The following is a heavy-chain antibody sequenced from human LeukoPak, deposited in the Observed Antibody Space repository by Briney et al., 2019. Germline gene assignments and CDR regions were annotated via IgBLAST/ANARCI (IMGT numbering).Heavy chain of an antibody. CDR3: AKDRSQSHYDSSGYSFDY. CDR1: GFIFNTYA. V-gene: IGHV3-23*01. J-gene: IGHJ4*02. Sequence: GGSLRLSCAASGFIFNTYAMSWVRQAPGKGLEWVSSISGSGGSTYSADAVKGRFTISRDNSKNSLYLQMNSLRADYTALYYRAKDRSQSHYDSSGYSFDYWGQGTLVTVSS. CDR2: ISGSGGST. D-gene: IGHD3-22*01.